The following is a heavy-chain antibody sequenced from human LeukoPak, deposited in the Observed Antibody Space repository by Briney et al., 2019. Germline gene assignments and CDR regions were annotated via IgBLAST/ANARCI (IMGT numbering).Heavy chain of an antibody. CDR2: IYHSGST. J-gene: IGHJ4*02. Sequence: SETLSLTCSVSVGSISSGGYSWSWFRQPPGKGLEWIGYIYHSGSTYYNPSLHSGVTISVDSSKNEFSLKLSSVTAADTAVYYCASGRDILTGHRYYFDHWGQGTLVPVSS. CDR1: VGSISSGGYS. CDR3: ASGRDILTGHRYYFDH. V-gene: IGHV4-30-2*01. D-gene: IGHD3-9*01.